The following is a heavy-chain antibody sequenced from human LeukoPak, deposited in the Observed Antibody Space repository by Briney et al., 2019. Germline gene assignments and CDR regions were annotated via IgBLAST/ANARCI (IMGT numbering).Heavy chain of an antibody. CDR2: ISSSGTTI. CDR1: GFTFSSYE. Sequence: GGSLRLSCAASGFTFSSYEMHWVRQAPGKGLEWVSYISSSGTTISYGGSVKGRFTISRDNAKNSLYLQMNSLRVEDTAVYYCAKTSDWGQGTLVTVSS. V-gene: IGHV3-48*03. J-gene: IGHJ4*02. CDR3: AKTSD.